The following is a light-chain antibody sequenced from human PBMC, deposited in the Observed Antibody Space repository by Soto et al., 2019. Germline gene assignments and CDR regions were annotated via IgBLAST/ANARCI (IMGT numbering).Light chain of an antibody. CDR1: QSLLHSNGYNY. J-gene: IGKJ1*01. CDR3: QQSYSTPPT. CDR2: AAS. V-gene: IGKV1-39*01. Sequence: MTQSPLSLPVTPGEPASISCRSSQSLLHSNGYNYLDWYQQKPGKAPKLLIYAASSLQSGVPSRFSGSGSGTDFTLTISSLQPEDFETYYCQQSYSTPPTFGQGTKV.